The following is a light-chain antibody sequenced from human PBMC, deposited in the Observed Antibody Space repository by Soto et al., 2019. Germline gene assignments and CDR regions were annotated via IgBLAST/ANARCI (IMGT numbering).Light chain of an antibody. CDR3: QQYHRYST. V-gene: IGKV1-5*01. CDR2: DVS. CDR1: QNINAW. J-gene: IGKJ1*01. Sequence: DIQMTQAPSTLSSSVGDSVPISFRASQNINAWLAWYQQKPGKDPKLLIYDVSTLDSGVPSRFSGSASGTEFTLTINNLESDDFATYYCQQYHRYSTFGQGTKVDI.